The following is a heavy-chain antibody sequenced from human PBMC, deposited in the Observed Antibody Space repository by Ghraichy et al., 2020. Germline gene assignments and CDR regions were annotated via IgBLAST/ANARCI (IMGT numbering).Heavy chain of an antibody. Sequence: GGSLRLSCAASGFTFSTYWMHWVRQAPGKGLVWVSHINHDGSGTSYADSVKGRFTISRDNAKNTLYLQMESLRVEDTAVYYCVRDLITYGHEFDYWGQGTLVTVSS. J-gene: IGHJ4*02. D-gene: IGHD3-10*01. CDR1: GFTFSTYW. V-gene: IGHV3-74*01. CDR3: VRDLITYGHEFDY. CDR2: INHDGSGT.